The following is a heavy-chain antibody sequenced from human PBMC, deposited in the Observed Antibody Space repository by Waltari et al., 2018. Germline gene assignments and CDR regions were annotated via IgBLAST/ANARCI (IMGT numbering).Heavy chain of an antibody. D-gene: IGHD3-10*01. CDR1: GCTCSSYG. CDR2: IKEDGSEK. J-gene: IGHJ4*02. Sequence: EVQLVESGGGLVQPGGSWRLSCAASGCTCSSYGMNWVGQAPGRGLEWVANIKEDGSEKYYVDSVKGRFTISRDNAKNSLYLQMNSLRAEDTAVYYCARDPTMVRGVTLDYWGQGTLVTVSS. CDR3: ARDPTMVRGVTLDY. V-gene: IGHV3-7*01.